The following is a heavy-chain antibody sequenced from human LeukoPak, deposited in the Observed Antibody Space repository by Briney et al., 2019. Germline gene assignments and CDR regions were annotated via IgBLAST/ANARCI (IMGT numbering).Heavy chain of an antibody. CDR2: IYYSGST. D-gene: IGHD2/OR15-2a*01. V-gene: IGHV4-59*01. J-gene: IGHJ6*02. CDR1: GGSISSYY. CDR3: ARVGTQYCLLCCGMDV. Sequence: PSETLSLTCTVSGGSISSYYWSWIRQPPGKGLEWIGYIYYSGSTNYNPSLKSRVTISLDTSKNQFSLKLSSVAAADTAVYYCARVGTQYCLLCCGMDVWGQGTTVTVSS.